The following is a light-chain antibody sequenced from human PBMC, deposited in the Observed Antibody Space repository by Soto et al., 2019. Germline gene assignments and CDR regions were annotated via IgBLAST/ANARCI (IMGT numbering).Light chain of an antibody. Sequence: QLVLTQPPSASGTPGQRVTISCSGSSSNIGSNTVNWYQRLPGTAPKLLIYTNNQRPSGVPDRFSGSRSGTSASLAITGLQAEDEADYYCQTFDSSLTISWVFGGGTKLTVL. CDR2: TNN. V-gene: IGLV1-44*01. J-gene: IGLJ3*02. CDR3: QTFDSSLTISWV. CDR1: SSNIGSNT.